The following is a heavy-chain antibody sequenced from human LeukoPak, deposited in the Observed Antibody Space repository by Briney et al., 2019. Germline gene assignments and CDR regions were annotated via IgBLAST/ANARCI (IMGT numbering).Heavy chain of an antibody. V-gene: IGHV4-39*07. J-gene: IGHJ5*02. CDR1: GGSISSSSYY. CDR2: IYYSGST. Sequence: KPSETLSLTCTVSGGSISSSSYYWGWIRQPPGKGLEWIGSIYYSGSTYYNPSLKSRVTISVDTSKNQFSLKLSSVTAADTAVYYCARDSARVMATIRVLKKNVWFDPWGQGTLVTVSS. D-gene: IGHD5-24*01. CDR3: ARDSARVMATIRVLKKNVWFDP.